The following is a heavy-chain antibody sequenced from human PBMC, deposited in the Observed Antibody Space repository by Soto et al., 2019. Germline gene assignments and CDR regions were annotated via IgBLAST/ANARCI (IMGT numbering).Heavy chain of an antibody. D-gene: IGHD6-13*01. CDR1: GFTFNDFY. CDR2: ISYDGSKK. Sequence: PGGSLRLSCAASGFTFNDFYMTWIRQAPGKGLEWVAVISYDGSKKYYADSVKGRFTISRDNSKNTLYLQMNSLRVEDTAVYYCAKGGPFSIAAAGTQWGQGTLVTVSS. V-gene: IGHV3-30*18. CDR3: AKGGPFSIAAAGTQ. J-gene: IGHJ4*02.